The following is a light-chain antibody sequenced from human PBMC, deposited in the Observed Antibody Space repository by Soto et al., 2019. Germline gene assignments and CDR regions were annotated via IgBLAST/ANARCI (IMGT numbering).Light chain of an antibody. V-gene: IGKV3-15*01. J-gene: IGKJ2*01. Sequence: EIVMTQSPATLSVYPGERATLSCRASQSIDNFVWYQQKPGQAPRLLIYSISTRANGIPARFSGSGSGTEFTLTISSLQSEDFAVYYCQQCSSWPYTFGQGTKLEIK. CDR3: QQCSSWPYT. CDR1: QSIDN. CDR2: SIS.